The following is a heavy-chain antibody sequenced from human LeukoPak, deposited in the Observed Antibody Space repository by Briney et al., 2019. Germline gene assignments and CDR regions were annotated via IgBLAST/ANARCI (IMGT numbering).Heavy chain of an antibody. CDR1: GFTFDDYA. D-gene: IGHD1-14*01. V-gene: IGHV3-9*01. CDR3: AKVGGRNGFDY. Sequence: GGSLRLSCAASGFTFDDYAMHWVRQAPGKGLEWVSGISWNSGSIGYADSVKGRFTISRDNAKNSLYLQMNSLRAEDTALYYCAKVGGRNGFDYWGQGTLVTVSS. CDR2: ISWNSGSI. J-gene: IGHJ4*02.